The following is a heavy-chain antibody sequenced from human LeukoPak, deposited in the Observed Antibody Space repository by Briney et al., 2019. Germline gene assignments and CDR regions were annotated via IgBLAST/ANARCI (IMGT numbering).Heavy chain of an antibody. D-gene: IGHD6-19*01. CDR3: ARDRYSSGWYGGY. Sequence: GGSLRLSCAASGFTFSSYSMNWVRQAPGKGLEWVSYISSSSSTIYYADSVKGRFTISRDNAKNSLYPQMNSLRAEDTAVYYCARDRYSSGWYGGYWGQGTLVTVSS. CDR1: GFTFSSYS. V-gene: IGHV3-48*01. J-gene: IGHJ4*02. CDR2: ISSSSSTI.